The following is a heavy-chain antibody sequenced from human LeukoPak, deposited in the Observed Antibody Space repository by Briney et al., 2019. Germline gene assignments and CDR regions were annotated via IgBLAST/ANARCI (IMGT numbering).Heavy chain of an antibody. CDR1: GFTFDDFG. CDR3: ARGVAYSSGGGFDY. CDR2: INRSGGST. J-gene: IGHJ4*02. D-gene: IGHD6-19*01. V-gene: IGHV3-20*04. Sequence: GGSLRLSCAASGFTFDDFGMNWVRQAPGKGLEWVSAINRSGGSTVYADSVKGRFTISRDRAKNSLYLQINGLRAEDTALYYCARGVAYSSGGGFDYWGQGTLVTVSS.